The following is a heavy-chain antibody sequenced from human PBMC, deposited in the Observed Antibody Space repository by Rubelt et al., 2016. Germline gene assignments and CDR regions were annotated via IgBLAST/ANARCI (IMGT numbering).Heavy chain of an antibody. CDR1: GGSFSGYY. D-gene: IGHD1-26*01. Sequence: QVQLQQWGAGLLKPSETLSLTCAVYGGSFSGYYWSWIRQPPGKGLEWIGEINHSGSPNYNPSLKSRVTISVDASKNQFSLKLSSVTAADTAVYYCASLSGSYLSADYWGQGTLVTVSS. CDR3: ASLSGSYLSADY. V-gene: IGHV4-34*01. CDR2: INHSGSP. J-gene: IGHJ4*02.